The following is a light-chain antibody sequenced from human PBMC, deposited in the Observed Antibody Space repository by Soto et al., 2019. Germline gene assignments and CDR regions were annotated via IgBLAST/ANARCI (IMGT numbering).Light chain of an antibody. CDR2: SAS. Sequence: DILMRQSPATVSVSLGDSVSLSCRANESISNNLAWYQQKPGQPPRLLVYSASTRATGIPARFSGSGSGTEFTLTINSLQSEDSAVYYCQQHNQWPITFGQGTRLEIK. CDR1: ESISNN. CDR3: QQHNQWPIT. J-gene: IGKJ5*01. V-gene: IGKV3-15*01.